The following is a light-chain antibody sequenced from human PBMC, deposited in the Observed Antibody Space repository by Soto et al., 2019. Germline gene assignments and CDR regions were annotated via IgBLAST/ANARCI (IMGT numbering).Light chain of an antibody. CDR3: QQHDTHFWT. J-gene: IGKJ1*01. CDR2: HVS. CDR1: QSISSS. Sequence: DIQMTQSPSTLSASVGDRVTVTCRGSQSISSSLAWFQQKPGKAPKLLMYHVSRLNSGVSSRFIVSGSGTEFTLTISSLQPDDFATYYCQQHDTHFWTFGQGTKVEIK. V-gene: IGKV1-5*03.